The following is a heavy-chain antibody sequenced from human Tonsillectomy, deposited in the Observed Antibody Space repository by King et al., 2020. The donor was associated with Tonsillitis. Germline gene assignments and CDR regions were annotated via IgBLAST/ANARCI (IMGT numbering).Heavy chain of an antibody. CDR2: IRYDGSNK. J-gene: IGHJ3*02. Sequence: VQLVESGGGVVQPGGSLRLSCAASGFTFSSYGMHWVRQAPGKGLEWVAFIRYDGSNKYYADSVKGRITISRDNSKNTLYLQMNSLRAEDTAVYYCAKEYSDAFDIWGQGTMVTVSS. CDR3: AKEYSDAFDI. D-gene: IGHD2-21*01. CDR1: GFTFSSYG. V-gene: IGHV3-30*02.